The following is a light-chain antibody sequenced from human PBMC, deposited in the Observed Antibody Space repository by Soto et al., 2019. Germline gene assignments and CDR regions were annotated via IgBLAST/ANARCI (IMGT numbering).Light chain of an antibody. Sequence: DIQMTQSPSSLSASVGDRATITCRASQSIDNYLNWYHQKPGKAPKLLIYDASNLQSGAPSRFSGSGSGTEFTLTISSLLPEDFATYYCQQSYTIPITFGQGTRVDIK. CDR1: QSIDNY. V-gene: IGKV1-39*01. CDR2: DAS. CDR3: QQSYTIPIT. J-gene: IGKJ5*01.